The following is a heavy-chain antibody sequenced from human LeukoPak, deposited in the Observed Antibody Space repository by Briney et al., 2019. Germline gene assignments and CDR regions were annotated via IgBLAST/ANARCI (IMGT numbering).Heavy chain of an antibody. CDR2: INPSGGST. D-gene: IGHD4-17*01. CDR1: GYTFTIFY. V-gene: IGHV1-46*01. J-gene: IGHJ4*02. CDR3: ARGYGDYDY. Sequence: GASVKVSCKASGYTFTIFYMHWVRQSPGQGLEWMGIINPSGGSTSYAQKFQGRVTMTRDTSTSTVYMELSSLRSEDTAVYSCARGYGDYDYWGQGTLVTVSS.